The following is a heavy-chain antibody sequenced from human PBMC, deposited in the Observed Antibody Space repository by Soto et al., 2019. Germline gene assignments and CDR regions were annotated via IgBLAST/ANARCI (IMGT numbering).Heavy chain of an antibody. Sequence: SETLSLTCTVSGGSITTGGYYWSWIRQLPGKGLEWIGHRYYSESTYYNPSLKSRVSISLDTSKNQFSLKLSFVTAADTAMYYCARTECSGGSSYSWSLDYWGQGTPVTVSS. J-gene: IGHJ4*02. D-gene: IGHD2-15*01. V-gene: IGHV4-31*03. CDR1: GGSITTGGYY. CDR2: RYYSEST. CDR3: ARTECSGGSSYSWSLDY.